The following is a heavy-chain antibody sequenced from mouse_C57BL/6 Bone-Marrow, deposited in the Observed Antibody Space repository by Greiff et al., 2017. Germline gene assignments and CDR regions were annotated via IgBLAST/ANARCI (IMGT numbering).Heavy chain of an antibody. J-gene: IGHJ4*01. CDR3: ARDIFISCGYGYAMDY. Sequence: QVQLQQPGTELVKPGASVKLSCKASGYTFTSYWMHWVKQRPGQGLEWIGNINPSNGGTNYNEKFKSKATLTVDKSSSTAYMQLSSLTSEDSAVYYCARDIFISCGYGYAMDYWGQGTSVTVSS. D-gene: IGHD2-2*01. CDR2: INPSNGGT. V-gene: IGHV1-53*01. CDR1: GYTFTSYW.